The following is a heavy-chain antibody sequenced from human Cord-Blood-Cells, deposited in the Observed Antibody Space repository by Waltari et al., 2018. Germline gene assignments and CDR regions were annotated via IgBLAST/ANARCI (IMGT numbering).Heavy chain of an antibody. D-gene: IGHD3-3*01. CDR3: ARVLFGFLEWLLYDY. CDR1: GGTFSSYA. V-gene: IGHV1-69*01. J-gene: IGHJ4*02. Sequence: QVQLVQSVAEVKKPGSSVKVSCKASGGTFSSYAISWVRQAPGQGLEWMGGIIPIFGTANYAQKFQGRVTITADESPSTAYMELSSLRSEDTAVYYCARVLFGFLEWLLYDYWGQGTLVTVSS. CDR2: IIPIFGTA.